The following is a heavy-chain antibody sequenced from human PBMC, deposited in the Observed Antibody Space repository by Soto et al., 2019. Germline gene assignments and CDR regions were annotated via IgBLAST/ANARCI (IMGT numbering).Heavy chain of an antibody. CDR1: GDTITTXD. J-gene: IGHJ4*02. CDR3: ARTLYGDNVDY. CDR2: MNPNSGNT. Sequence: ASLKVSCKPCGDTITTXDINCVRQATGQGLEWMGWMNPNSGNTGYAQKFQGRVTMTRNTSISTAYMELSSLRSEDTAVYYCARTLYGDNVDYWGQGTLVTVSS. D-gene: IGHD4-17*01. V-gene: IGHV1-8*02.